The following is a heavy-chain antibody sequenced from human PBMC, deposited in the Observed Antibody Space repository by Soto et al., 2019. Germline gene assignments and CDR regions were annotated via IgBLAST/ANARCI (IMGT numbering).Heavy chain of an antibody. V-gene: IGHV3-74*01. CDR2: INSDGSST. J-gene: IGHJ6*02. Sequence: EVQLVESGGGLVQPGGSLRVSCAASGFTFSRFWMHWVRQAPGMGLVWVSRINSDGSSTNYADSVKGRFTISRDNAKNKLYLQMNSLGAEDTGVYYCARAGGSCSGGSCTHYYFYGMDVWGQGTTVTVSS. CDR1: GFTFSRFW. D-gene: IGHD2-15*01. CDR3: ARAGGSCSGGSCTHYYFYGMDV.